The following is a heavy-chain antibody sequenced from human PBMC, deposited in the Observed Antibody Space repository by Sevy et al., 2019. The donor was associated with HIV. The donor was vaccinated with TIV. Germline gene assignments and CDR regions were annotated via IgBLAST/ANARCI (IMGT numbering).Heavy chain of an antibody. CDR3: ARVITMEGDAFDI. J-gene: IGHJ3*02. V-gene: IGHV4-59*01. Sequence: SETLSLTCSVSGGSMTSYYWSWIWQPPGKGLEWIGHIYFGGRTQYNPSLKSRVTISLDSSKHQFSLEVNSVIAADTAVYYCARVITMEGDAFDIWGQGTMVTVSS. D-gene: IGHD3-10*01. CDR2: IYFGGRT. CDR1: GGSMTSYY.